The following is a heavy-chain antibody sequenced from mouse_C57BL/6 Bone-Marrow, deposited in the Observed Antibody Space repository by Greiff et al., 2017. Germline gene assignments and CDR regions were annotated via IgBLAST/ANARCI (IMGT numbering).Heavy chain of an antibody. J-gene: IGHJ3*01. CDR1: GYTFTSYG. V-gene: IGHV1-81*01. CDR2: IYPRSGNT. CDR3: ARYCAY. Sequence: QVQLQQPGAELVMPGASVTLSCKASGYTFTSYGISWVKQRTGQGLEWIGEIYPRSGNTYYNEKFKGKATLTADKSSSTAYMELRSLTSADSAVYGSARYCAYWGQGTLVTVSA.